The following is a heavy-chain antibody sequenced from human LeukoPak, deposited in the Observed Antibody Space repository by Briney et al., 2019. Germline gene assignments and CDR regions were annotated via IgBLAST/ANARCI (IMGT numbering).Heavy chain of an antibody. Sequence: GGSLRLSCAASGFTISTYGMSWVRQAPGKGLEWVSSISGGSTYYADSVKGRFTISRDHSKNPLYLQMNSLRAEDAAVYYCARVQRQWELLIAYFDYWGQGTLVTVSS. CDR3: ARVQRQWELLIAYFDY. J-gene: IGHJ4*02. CDR2: ISGGST. D-gene: IGHD1-26*01. CDR1: GFTISTYG. V-gene: IGHV3-23*01.